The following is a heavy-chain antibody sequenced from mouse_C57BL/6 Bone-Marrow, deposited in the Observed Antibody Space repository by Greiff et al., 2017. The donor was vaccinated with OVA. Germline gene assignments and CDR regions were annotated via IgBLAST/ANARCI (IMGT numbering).Heavy chain of an antibody. J-gene: IGHJ2*01. Sequence: QVQLQQSGAELVRPGTSVKMSCKASGYTFTNYWIGWAKQRPGHGLEWIGDIYPGGGYTNYNEKFKGKATLTADKSSSTAYMQFSSLTSEDSAIYYCARRAHYYGSSIFDYWGQGTTLTVSS. CDR1: GYTFTNYW. D-gene: IGHD1-1*01. CDR3: ARRAHYYGSSIFDY. V-gene: IGHV1-63*01. CDR2: IYPGGGYT.